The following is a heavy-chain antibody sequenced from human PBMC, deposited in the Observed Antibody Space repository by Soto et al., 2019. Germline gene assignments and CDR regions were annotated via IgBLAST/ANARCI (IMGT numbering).Heavy chain of an antibody. J-gene: IGHJ5*02. V-gene: IGHV3-72*01. CDR3: VRDAYCNGHCLRGFDP. CDR1: GFSFSNYY. Sequence: GGSLRLSCAASGFSFSNYYMDWVRQSPGKGLECVGRARNKANSYTTDYAASVRGRFTISRDDSKNSLYLQMNSLKTEDTAVYYWVRDAYCNGHCLRGFDPWGQGTLVTVSS. D-gene: IGHD2-21*02. CDR2: ARNKANSYTT.